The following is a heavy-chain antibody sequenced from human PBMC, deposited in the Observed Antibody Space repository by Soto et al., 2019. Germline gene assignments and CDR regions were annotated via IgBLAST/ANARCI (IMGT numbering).Heavy chain of an antibody. Sequence: GGSLRLSCAASGFTFSSYSMNWVRQAPGKGLEWVSSISSSSSYIYYADSVKGRFTISRDNAKNSLYLQMNSLRAEDTAVYYCARDEYYDSSGPTSDYWGQGTLVTVSS. J-gene: IGHJ4*02. CDR1: GFTFSSYS. CDR2: ISSSSSYI. D-gene: IGHD3-22*01. V-gene: IGHV3-21*01. CDR3: ARDEYYDSSGPTSDY.